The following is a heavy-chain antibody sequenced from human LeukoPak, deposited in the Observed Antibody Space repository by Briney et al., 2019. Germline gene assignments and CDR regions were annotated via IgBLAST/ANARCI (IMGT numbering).Heavy chain of an antibody. Sequence: PSETLSLTCAVSGGSISSGDYSWSWIRQPPGKGLEWIGYIYYSGSTYYNPSLKSRVTISVDTSKNQLSLKLSSVTAADTAVYYCARVGGTMVRGAEYYYYYYGMDVWGQGTTVTVSS. CDR1: GGSISSGDYS. J-gene: IGHJ6*02. CDR3: ARVGGTMVRGAEYYYYYYGMDV. D-gene: IGHD3-10*01. V-gene: IGHV4-30-4*01. CDR2: IYYSGST.